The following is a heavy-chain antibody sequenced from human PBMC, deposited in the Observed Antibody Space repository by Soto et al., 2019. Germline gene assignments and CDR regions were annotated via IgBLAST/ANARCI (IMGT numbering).Heavy chain of an antibody. CDR1: GGSISSYY. J-gene: IGHJ4*02. D-gene: IGHD5-18*01. CDR2: IYYSGST. Sequence: QVQLQESGPGLVKPSETLSLTCTVSGGSISSYYWSWIRQPPGKGLEWIGGIYYSGSTNYNPSLKSRVTIAVDMYKNQFCLQLSSVTAADTAVYYCARVRGYSYGYGLFDYWGQGTLVTVSS. CDR3: ARVRGYSYGYGLFDY. V-gene: IGHV4-59*01.